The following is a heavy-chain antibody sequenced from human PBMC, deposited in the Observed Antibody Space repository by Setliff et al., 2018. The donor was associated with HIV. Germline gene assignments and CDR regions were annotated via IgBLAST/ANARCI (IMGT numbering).Heavy chain of an antibody. V-gene: IGHV4-34*01. CDR3: ARVKSIKTTLVRLWPRFDL. Sequence: SETLSLTCAVYTESLTRYDWAWIRQSPEKGLEWIGEIDDSGSIIYNPSLQSRVTMSVDTSKYQFSLKVRSLTAADTGLYYCARVKSIKTTLVRLWPRFDLWGQGTQVTVSS. CDR2: IDDSGSI. CDR1: TESLTRYD. J-gene: IGHJ5*02. D-gene: IGHD3-10*01.